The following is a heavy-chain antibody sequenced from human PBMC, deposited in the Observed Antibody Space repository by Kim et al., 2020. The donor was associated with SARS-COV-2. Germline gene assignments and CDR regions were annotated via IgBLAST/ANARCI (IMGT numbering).Heavy chain of an antibody. J-gene: IGHJ6*02. CDR1: GFTVSSNY. D-gene: IGHD3-10*01. V-gene: IGHV3-53*01. CDR2: IYSGGST. CDR3: ARSSRRYYGMDV. Sequence: GGSLRLSCAASGFTVSSNYMSWVRQAPGKGLEWVSVIYSGGSTYYADSVKGRFTISRDNSKNTLYLQMNSLRAEDTAVYYCARSSRRYYGMDVWGQGTTVTVSS.